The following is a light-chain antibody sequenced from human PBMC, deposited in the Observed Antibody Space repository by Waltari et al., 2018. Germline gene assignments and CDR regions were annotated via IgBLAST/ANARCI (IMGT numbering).Light chain of an antibody. Sequence: DIQMTQFPSTLSASVGDRVTHPRRPSQSINRWLAWCQHKAGKAPKLRVYKASIFESGVPSGLGGGRSGTEFTLTSSSVQPDDFATYYCQHYDRYSATFGRGTKVQSK. CDR3: QHYDRYSAT. CDR2: KAS. CDR1: QSINRW. V-gene: IGKV1-5*03. J-gene: IGKJ4*02.